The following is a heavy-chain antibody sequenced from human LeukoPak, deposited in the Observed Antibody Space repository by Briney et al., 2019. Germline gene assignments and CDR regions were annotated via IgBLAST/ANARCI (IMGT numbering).Heavy chain of an antibody. CDR2: INWNSGSI. CDR1: GFTFDDYA. CDR3: ARLLHQTYFDY. D-gene: IGHD2/OR15-2a*01. V-gene: IGHV3-9*01. J-gene: IGHJ4*02. Sequence: PGRSLRLSCAASGFTFDDYAMHWVRQAPGKGLEWVSGINWNSGSIDYADSVKGRFTISRDNAKNSLYLQMNSLRAEDTAVYYCARLLHQTYFDYWGQGTLVTVSS.